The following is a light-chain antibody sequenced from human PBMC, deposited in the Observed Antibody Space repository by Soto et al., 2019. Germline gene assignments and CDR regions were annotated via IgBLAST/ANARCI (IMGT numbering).Light chain of an antibody. CDR2: GVS. J-gene: IGKJ4*01. CDR3: QQYGGSPLT. Sequence: EIVMTQSPATLSVYQGERATLSCRASQSVSSNLAWYQQKPGQAPRLLFFGVSNRAAGVPDRFGGSGSGTDFTLTSSRLEPEDFAVYYCQQYGGSPLTFGGGTKVDI. V-gene: IGKV3-20*01. CDR1: QSVSSN.